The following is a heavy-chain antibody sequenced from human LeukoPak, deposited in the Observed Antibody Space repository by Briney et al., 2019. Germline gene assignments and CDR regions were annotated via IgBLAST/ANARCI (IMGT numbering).Heavy chain of an antibody. J-gene: IGHJ3*02. Sequence: GGSLRLSCAASGFNFSDYYMSWIRQAPGKGLAWVSYISSSGSTIYYADSVKGRFTISRDNAKNSLDLQMNSLRAEDTAVHYCTRVYYSASSCYCQDAFDICGQRPMVAASS. D-gene: IGHD2-15*01. V-gene: IGHV3-11*01. CDR1: GFNFSDYY. CDR3: TRVYYSASSCYCQDAFDI. CDR2: ISSSGSTI.